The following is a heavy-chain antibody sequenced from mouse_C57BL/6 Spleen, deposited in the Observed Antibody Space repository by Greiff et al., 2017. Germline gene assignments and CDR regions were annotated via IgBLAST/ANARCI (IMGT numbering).Heavy chain of an antibody. V-gene: IGHV1-52*01. D-gene: IGHD2-4*01. J-gene: IGHJ4*01. Sequence: VQLQQPGAELVRPGSSVKLSCKASGYTFTSYWMHWVKQRPIQGLEWIGNIDPSDSETHYNQKFKDKATLTVGKSSSTAYMQLSSLTSEDSAVYYCARGDYDGGNAMDYWGQGTSVTGSS. CDR2: IDPSDSET. CDR1: GYTFTSYW. CDR3: ARGDYDGGNAMDY.